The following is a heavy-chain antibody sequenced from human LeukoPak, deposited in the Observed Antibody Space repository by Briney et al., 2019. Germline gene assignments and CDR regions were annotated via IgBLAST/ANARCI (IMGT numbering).Heavy chain of an antibody. J-gene: IGHJ4*02. V-gene: IGHV3-53*01. CDR2: IYSGGST. Sequence: GGSLRLSCAAPGFTVSSNYMSRVRQAPGKGLEWVSVIYSGGSTYYADSVKGRFTISRDNSKNTLYPQMNSLRAEDTAVYYCASPTYYYDSSGYLPLGYWGQGTLVTVSS. CDR3: ASPTYYYDSSGYLPLGY. CDR1: GFTVSSNY. D-gene: IGHD3-22*01.